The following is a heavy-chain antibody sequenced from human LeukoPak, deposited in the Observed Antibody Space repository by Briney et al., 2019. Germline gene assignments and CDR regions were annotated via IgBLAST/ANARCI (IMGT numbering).Heavy chain of an antibody. CDR1: GGSISTSNYY. J-gene: IGHJ4*02. D-gene: IGHD2-15*01. CDR3: ARLAAKTVEY. CDR2: IFYSGST. Sequence: SETLSLTCTVSGGSISTSNYYWGWIRQPPGKGLEWIGSIFYSGSTYYSPSVKSRVTISVDTSKNQFSLNLSSVTAADTAVYYCARLAAKTVEYWGQGTLVTVSS. V-gene: IGHV4-39*07.